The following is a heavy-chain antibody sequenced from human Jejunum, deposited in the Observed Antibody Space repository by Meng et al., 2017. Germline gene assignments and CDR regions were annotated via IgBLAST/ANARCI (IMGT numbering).Heavy chain of an antibody. V-gene: IGHV3-66*02. Sequence: WGSLRLSCAGSGFTVNSEYMSWARQAPAQGLEWVSVIYTGGTAYYADSVTGRFNISRDNSKNTLQLQMKSLNPEDTGVYYCAREITASYGDAFDFWGQGTMVTVSS. J-gene: IGHJ3*01. CDR2: IYTGGTA. CDR3: AREITASYGDAFDF. CDR1: GFTVNSEY. D-gene: IGHD1-26*01.